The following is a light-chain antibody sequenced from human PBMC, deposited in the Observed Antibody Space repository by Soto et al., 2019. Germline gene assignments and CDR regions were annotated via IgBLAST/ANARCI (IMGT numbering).Light chain of an antibody. CDR1: QGINSN. Sequence: TQSPSFLSASVGDRVTITCRASQGINSNLAWYQQKPGQAPRLLMFRASIRATGFPARFSGSGSGTELNITISSLQSEDSAVYYCQQYNNWPRATFGGGTKVDIK. J-gene: IGKJ4*01. CDR3: QQYNNWPRAT. V-gene: IGKV3-15*01. CDR2: RAS.